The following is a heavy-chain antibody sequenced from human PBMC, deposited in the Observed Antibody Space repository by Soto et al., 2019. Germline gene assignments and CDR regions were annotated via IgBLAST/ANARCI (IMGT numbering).Heavy chain of an antibody. CDR2: IYYSGST. V-gene: IGHV4-31*03. J-gene: IGHJ3*02. CDR1: GGSISSGGYY. Sequence: QVQLQESGPGLMKPSQTLSLTCTVSGGSISSGGYYWSWIRQHPGKGLEWIGYIYYSGSTYYNPSIESRVTISVDTSKNQFSLKLSSVAAADTAVYYCARDHLWGAFYSWCLGTMVTFSS. D-gene: IGHD3-10*01. CDR3: ARDHLWGAFYS.